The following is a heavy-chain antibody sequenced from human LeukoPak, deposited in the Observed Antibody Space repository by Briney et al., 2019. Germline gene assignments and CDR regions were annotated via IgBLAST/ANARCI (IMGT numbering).Heavy chain of an antibody. CDR3: ARGVGATTFFFDY. D-gene: IGHD1-26*01. J-gene: IGHJ4*02. CDR2: IWYDGSNK. Sequence: GGSLRLSCAASGFTFSSYGMHWVRQAPGKGLEWVAVIWYDGSNKYHADSVKGRFTISRDNSKNTLYLQMNSLRAEDTAVYYCARGVGATTFFFDYWGQGTLVTVSS. CDR1: GFTFSSYG. V-gene: IGHV3-33*01.